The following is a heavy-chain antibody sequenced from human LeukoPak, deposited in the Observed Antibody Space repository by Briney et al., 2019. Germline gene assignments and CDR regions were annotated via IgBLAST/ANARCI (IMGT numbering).Heavy chain of an antibody. CDR3: ASPDEADAFDI. CDR1: GFIFRSYW. V-gene: IGHV3-7*03. Sequence: GGSLRLSCAASGFIFRSYWMSWVRQAPGKGLEWVANIKEDGSEKYYVDSVKGRFTISRDNAKNSLYLQMNSLRAEDTAVYYCASPDEADAFDIWGQGTMVTVSS. J-gene: IGHJ3*02. CDR2: IKEDGSEK.